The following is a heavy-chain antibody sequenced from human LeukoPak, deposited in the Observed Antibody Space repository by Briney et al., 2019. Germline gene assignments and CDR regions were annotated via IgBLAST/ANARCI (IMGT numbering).Heavy chain of an antibody. CDR2: INPSGGRT. D-gene: IGHD3-22*01. CDR3: ARGGRDYYDTSGYYS. V-gene: IGHV1-46*01. CDR1: GYTFTSYY. J-gene: IGHJ4*02. Sequence: GASVKVSCKASGYTFTSYYMHWVRQAPGQGLEWMGIINPSGGRTSYAQKFQGRATMTRDTSTNTVYMDLYSLRSEDTAVYYCARGGRDYYDTSGYYSWGQGTLVTVSS.